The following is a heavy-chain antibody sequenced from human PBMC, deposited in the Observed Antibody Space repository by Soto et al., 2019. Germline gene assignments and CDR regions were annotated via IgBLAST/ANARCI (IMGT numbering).Heavy chain of an antibody. CDR3: VSQRTSVLTQAYFDY. Sequence: SETMSLTCSVSGGSVSKSHYYWGWIRHYPGKGLEWIGSVYYGGRSYSKSSVKSRGTISVDTSKIKCSLNLNSVTASYTAVYFCVSQRTSVLTQAYFDYWGPGALVTVSS. V-gene: IGHV4-39*01. CDR1: GGSVSKSHYY. J-gene: IGHJ4*02. CDR2: VYYGGRS. D-gene: IGHD2-8*01.